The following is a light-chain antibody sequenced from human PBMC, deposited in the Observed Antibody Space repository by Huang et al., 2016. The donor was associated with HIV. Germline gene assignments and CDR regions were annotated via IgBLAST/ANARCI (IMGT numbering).Light chain of an antibody. CDR2: DAA. J-gene: IGKJ3*01. CDR3: QQYDSLPRT. V-gene: IGKV1-33*01. Sequence: DIQMTQSPSSLSASIGDRVTITCRASRHIYSYLNWYQHRPGKAPKHLIYDAAMEVGVPSRFSGSGSGRNFTLIISSLQPEDFATYYCQQYDSLPRTFGPGTKV. CDR1: RHIYSY.